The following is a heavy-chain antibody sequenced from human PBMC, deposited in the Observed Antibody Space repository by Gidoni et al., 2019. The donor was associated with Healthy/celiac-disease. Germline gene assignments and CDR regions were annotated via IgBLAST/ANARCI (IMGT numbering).Heavy chain of an antibody. CDR1: GFTFSSYG. CDR2: ISYDGSNK. CDR3: AKPGSPYSSGGYLDY. J-gene: IGHJ4*02. D-gene: IGHD6-19*01. Sequence: QVQLVESGGGVVQPGRSLRLSCAASGFTFSSYGMHWVRQAPGKGLEWVAVISYDGSNKYYADSVKGRFTISRDNSKNTLYLQMNSLRAEDTAVYYCAKPGSPYSSGGYLDYWGQGTLVTVSS. V-gene: IGHV3-30*18.